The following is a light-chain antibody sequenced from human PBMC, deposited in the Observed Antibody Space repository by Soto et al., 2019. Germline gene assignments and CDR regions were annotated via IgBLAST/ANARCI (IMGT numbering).Light chain of an antibody. Sequence: EIVLTQSPATLSLSPGERTTLSCRASQSISSYLAWYQQKPGQAPRLLVYDASKRATGIPASFSGSGSGTDFTLTISRLEHDDFAVYYCQQYGSSHPITFGQGTRLEIK. J-gene: IGKJ5*01. CDR1: QSISSY. V-gene: IGKV3-20*01. CDR2: DAS. CDR3: QQYGSSHPIT.